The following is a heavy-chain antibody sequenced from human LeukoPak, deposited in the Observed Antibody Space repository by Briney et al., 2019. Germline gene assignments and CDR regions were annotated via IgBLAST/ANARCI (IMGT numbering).Heavy chain of an antibody. J-gene: IGHJ3*02. CDR1: GFTFSDYY. D-gene: IGHD2-2*03. Sequence: XGSLXXXCAASGFTFSDYYMSWIRQAPGKGXXWVSYISSSGSTIYYADSVKGRFTISRDNAKNSLYLQMNSLRAEDTAVYYCAREVGPGDYSSGKIAFDIWGQGTMVTVSS. CDR2: ISSSGSTI. CDR3: AREVGPGDYSSGKIAFDI. V-gene: IGHV3-11*01.